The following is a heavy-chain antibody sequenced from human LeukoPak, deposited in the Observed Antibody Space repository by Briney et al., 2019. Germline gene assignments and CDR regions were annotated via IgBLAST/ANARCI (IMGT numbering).Heavy chain of an antibody. Sequence: ASVTVSFKASVYTFTKYDINWVRQAAGQGLEWIGWMRPKSGTSGFAQKFQGRVTMTRSTSISTAYMEMESLTSEDTAVYYCARGPPESTSSDYWGQGTLVTVSS. CDR1: VYTFTKYD. V-gene: IGHV1-8*01. J-gene: IGHJ4*02. CDR3: ARGPPESTSSDY. D-gene: IGHD2-2*01. CDR2: MRPKSGTS.